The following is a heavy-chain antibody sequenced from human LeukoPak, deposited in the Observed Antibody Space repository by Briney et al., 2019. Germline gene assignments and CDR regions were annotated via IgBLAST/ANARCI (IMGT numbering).Heavy chain of an antibody. CDR1: GFTSINAW. J-gene: IGHJ4*02. V-gene: IGHV3-15*01. D-gene: IGHD5-18*01. CDR2: IKSKTDGGTT. Sequence: PGGSLRLSCAASGFTSINAWMSWVRQAPGKGLEGVGRIKSKTDGGTTDYAAPVKGRFTISRDDSKNTLYLQMNSLKTEDTAVYYCTTDGGVIGQVWLSYWGQGTLVTVSS. CDR3: TTDGGVIGQVWLSY.